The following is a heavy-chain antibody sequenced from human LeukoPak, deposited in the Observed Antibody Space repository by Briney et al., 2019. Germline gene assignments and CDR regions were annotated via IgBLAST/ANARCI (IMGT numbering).Heavy chain of an antibody. Sequence: EASVKVSCKASGYTFTIYYMHWVRQAPGQGLEWMGIINPSGGSTSYAQRFQGRVTMTRDTSTSTVYMELSSLRSEDTAVYYCASSEHIVVATAILSFGYWGQGTLVTVSS. J-gene: IGHJ4*02. D-gene: IGHD2-21*02. V-gene: IGHV1-46*01. CDR2: INPSGGST. CDR3: ASSEHIVVATAILSFGY. CDR1: GYTFTIYY.